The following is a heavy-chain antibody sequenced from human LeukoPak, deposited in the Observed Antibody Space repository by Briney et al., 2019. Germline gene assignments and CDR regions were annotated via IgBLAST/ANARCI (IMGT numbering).Heavy chain of an antibody. Sequence: GASVKVSCMASGYTFTDYYMHWVRQAPGQGLEWMGWINPNSGGENCARKFQGRVTMTRDTSISTVFLEVSRLRSDDTAVYYCARGLGTVTTLNYYVADWGQGTLVTVSS. CDR2: INPNSGGE. D-gene: IGHD4-17*01. J-gene: IGHJ4*02. CDR1: GYTFTDYY. CDR3: ARGLGTVTTLNYYVAD. V-gene: IGHV1-2*02.